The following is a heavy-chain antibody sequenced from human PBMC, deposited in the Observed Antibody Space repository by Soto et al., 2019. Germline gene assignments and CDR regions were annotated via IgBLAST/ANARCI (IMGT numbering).Heavy chain of an antibody. CDR3: ATEGSGYRFDY. D-gene: IGHD3-22*01. J-gene: IGHJ4*02. V-gene: IGHV3-30-3*01. CDR1: GFTFSSYA. CDR2: ISYDGSNK. Sequence: QVQLVESGGGVVQPGRSLRLSCAASGFTFSSYAMHWVRQAPGKGLEWVAVISYDGSNKYYADSVKGRFTISIDNSKNTLYLQMNSLRAEDTAVYYCATEGSGYRFDYWGQGTLVTVSS.